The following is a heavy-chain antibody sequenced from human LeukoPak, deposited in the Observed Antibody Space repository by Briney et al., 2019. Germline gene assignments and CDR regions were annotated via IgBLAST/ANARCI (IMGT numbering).Heavy chain of an antibody. CDR3: ARAGVPAAGGYYYGMDV. Sequence: AGGSLRLSCAASGFTFSSYDMHWVRHATGKGLEWVSAIGTAGDTYYPGSVKGRFTISRENAKNSLYLQMNSLRAGDTAVYYCARAGVPAAGGYYYGMDVWGQGTTVTVSS. CDR1: GFTFSSYD. J-gene: IGHJ6*02. CDR2: IGTAGDT. V-gene: IGHV3-13*01. D-gene: IGHD2-2*01.